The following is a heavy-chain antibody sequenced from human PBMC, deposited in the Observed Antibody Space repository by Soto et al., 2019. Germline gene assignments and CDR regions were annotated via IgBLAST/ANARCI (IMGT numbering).Heavy chain of an antibody. CDR2: ISWNSGSI. Sequence: GGSLRLSCAASGFTFDDYAMHWVRQAPGKGLEWVSGISWNSGSIGYADSVKGRFTISRDNAKNSLYLQMNSLGAEDTALYYCAKALRIFGPFDYWGQGTLVTVSS. D-gene: IGHD3-3*01. J-gene: IGHJ4*02. V-gene: IGHV3-9*01. CDR1: GFTFDDYA. CDR3: AKALRIFGPFDY.